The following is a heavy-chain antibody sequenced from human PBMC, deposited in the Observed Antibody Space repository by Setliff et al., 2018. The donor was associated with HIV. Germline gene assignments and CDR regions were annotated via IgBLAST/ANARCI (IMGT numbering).Heavy chain of an antibody. J-gene: IGHJ4*02. D-gene: IGHD3-10*01. V-gene: IGHV3-23*01. CDR1: GFTFSTYA. CDR3: AKADVLLWFGESSLFDY. CDR2: ISGSGGST. Sequence: GGSLRLSCAASGFTFSTYAMSWVRQAPGKGLEWVSAISGSGGSTYYADSVKGRFTISRDNSKNTLYLQMNSLRAEDTAVYYCAKADVLLWFGESSLFDYWGQGTLVTVSS.